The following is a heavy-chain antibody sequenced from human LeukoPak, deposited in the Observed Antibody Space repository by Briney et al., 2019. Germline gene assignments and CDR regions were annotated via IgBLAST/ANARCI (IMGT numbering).Heavy chain of an antibody. J-gene: IGHJ4*02. CDR2: INPSGGST. D-gene: IGHD3-22*01. Sequence: ASVKVSCKASGYTFTSYCMHWVRQAPGQGLEWMGIINPSGGSTSYAQKFQGRVTMTRDTSTSTVYMELSSLRSEDTAVYYCARQKYYYDSSGYPDYWGQGTLVTVSS. CDR1: GYTFTSYC. V-gene: IGHV1-46*01. CDR3: ARQKYYYDSSGYPDY.